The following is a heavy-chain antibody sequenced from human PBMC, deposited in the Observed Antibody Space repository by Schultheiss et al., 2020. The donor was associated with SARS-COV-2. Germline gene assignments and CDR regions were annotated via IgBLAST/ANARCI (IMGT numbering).Heavy chain of an antibody. CDR3: AREAAGINAFDI. V-gene: IGHV3-74*01. D-gene: IGHD6-13*01. CDR1: RFTFSRYD. J-gene: IGHJ3*02. Sequence: GGSLRLSCAASRFTFSRYDLHWVRQAPGKGLVWVSRINSDGSSTSYADSVKGRFTISRDNAKNTLYLQMNSLRAEDTAVYYCAREAAGINAFDIWGQGQWSPSPQ. CDR2: INSDGSST.